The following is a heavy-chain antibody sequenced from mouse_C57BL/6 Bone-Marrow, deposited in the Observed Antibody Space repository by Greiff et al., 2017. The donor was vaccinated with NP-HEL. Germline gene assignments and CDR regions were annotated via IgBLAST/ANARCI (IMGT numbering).Heavy chain of an antibody. J-gene: IGHJ3*01. D-gene: IGHD1-1*01. CDR3: ARNYGAGSPWFAY. CDR1: GFSLTSYA. Sequence: QVQLKESGPGLVAPSQSLSITCTVSGFSLTSYAISWVRQPPGKGLEWLGVIWTGEGTNYNSALKSRLSISKDNSKSQVFLKMNSLQTDDTARYYCARNYGAGSPWFAYWGQGTLVTVSA. CDR2: IWTGEGT. V-gene: IGHV2-9-1*01.